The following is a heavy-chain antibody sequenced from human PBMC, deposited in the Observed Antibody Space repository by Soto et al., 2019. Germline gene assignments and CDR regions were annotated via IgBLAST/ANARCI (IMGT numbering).Heavy chain of an antibody. CDR1: SRSMNSGGYY. Sequence: TLSLTCSVSSRSMNSGGYYWSWIRQHPGKGLEWIGYIYSNGDTYYNPSLKSRVTISVDTSRNHFSLNLTSVTAADTAVYYCARRGGSSSGYYYYAMDVWGQGTTVTVSS. CDR2: IYSNGDT. D-gene: IGHD6-6*01. CDR3: ARRGGSSSGYYYYAMDV. J-gene: IGHJ6*02. V-gene: IGHV4-31*03.